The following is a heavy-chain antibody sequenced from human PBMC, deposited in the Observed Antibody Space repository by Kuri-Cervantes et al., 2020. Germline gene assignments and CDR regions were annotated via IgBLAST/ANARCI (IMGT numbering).Heavy chain of an antibody. CDR2: ISYDGSNK. Sequence: SCAASGFTFSSYGMHWVRQAPGKGLEWVAVISYDGSNKYYADSVKGRFTISRDNAKNSLYLQMNSLRAEDTALYYCAKDDWNDVSGTFGYWGQGTLVTVSS. J-gene: IGHJ4*02. V-gene: IGHV3-30*18. D-gene: IGHD1-1*01. CDR1: GFTFSSYG. CDR3: AKDDWNDVSGTFGY.